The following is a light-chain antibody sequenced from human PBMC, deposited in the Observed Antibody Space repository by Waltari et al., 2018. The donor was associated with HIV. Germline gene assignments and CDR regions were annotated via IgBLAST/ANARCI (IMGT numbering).Light chain of an antibody. Sequence: DIQMTQSPSSLSASVGDRVTVTCRASQGISNSLAWYQQKPGKAPELLLYETSRLQSGVPSRFSGSGSVTDYTLTISSLQPDDFASYYCQQYYSTPRTFGQGTKVEIK. V-gene: IGKV1-NL1*01. CDR1: QGISNS. CDR3: QQYYSTPRT. CDR2: ETS. J-gene: IGKJ1*01.